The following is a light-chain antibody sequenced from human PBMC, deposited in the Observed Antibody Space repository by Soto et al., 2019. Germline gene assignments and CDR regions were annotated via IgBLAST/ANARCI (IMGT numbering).Light chain of an antibody. Sequence: DIQLPQSPSSLSASVGDRVTITCRASQSIGTFLNWYQRKPDQAPKLLIYGASSLHSGVPSRFSGYGSGTDFSLTISSLQPEDFATFFCQQSQDTLSTFGGGTKVDIK. CDR2: GAS. J-gene: IGKJ4*01. CDR3: QQSQDTLST. V-gene: IGKV1-39*01. CDR1: QSIGTF.